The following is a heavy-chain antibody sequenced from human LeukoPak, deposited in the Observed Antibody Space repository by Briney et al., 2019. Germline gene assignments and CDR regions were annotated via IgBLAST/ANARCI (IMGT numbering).Heavy chain of an antibody. J-gene: IGHJ5*02. CDR2: LTGNGDIT. CDR1: GFTFSNYA. D-gene: IGHD1-1*01. CDR3: AKRGNTISFFDP. Sequence: PGGSLRLSCAASGFTFSNYAMYWVRQAPGKGLEWVSGLTGNGDITYYTDSVKGRFTISRDNPKNTLYLEMNNLRAEDTALYYCAKRGNTISFFDPWGQRTLVTVSS. V-gene: IGHV3-23*01.